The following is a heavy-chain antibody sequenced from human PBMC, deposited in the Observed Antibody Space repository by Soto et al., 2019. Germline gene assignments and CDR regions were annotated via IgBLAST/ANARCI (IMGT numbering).Heavy chain of an antibody. CDR1: GFTFSRHA. CDR2: LSDSGGSI. CDR3: AKVSSSWYAGFFDL. D-gene: IGHD6-13*01. V-gene: IGHV3-23*01. J-gene: IGHJ4*02. Sequence: EVQLLESGGGLVRPGGSLRLSCTASGFTFSRHAMTWVRQAPGKGLEWVSGLSDSGGSIYYADSVKGRFTISRDNSMNTLYLQMNTLRAEDTAIYYCAKVSSSWYAGFFDLWGQGTLVTVSS.